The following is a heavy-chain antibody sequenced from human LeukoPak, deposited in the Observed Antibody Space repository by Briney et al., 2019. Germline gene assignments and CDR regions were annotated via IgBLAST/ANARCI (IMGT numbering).Heavy chain of an antibody. CDR2: IRYDGSKD. CDR3: AKVHGFYYILQH. J-gene: IGHJ1*01. V-gene: IGHV3-30*02. Sequence: GGSLRLSCAASGFTFNNYGMHWVRQAASKGLEWVAFIRYDGSKDYYADSVKGRFTISRDNSKNTLYLQMSSLRPDDTAVYYCAKVHGFYYILQHWGQGTLVTVST. CDR1: GFTFNNYG. D-gene: IGHD3-10*01.